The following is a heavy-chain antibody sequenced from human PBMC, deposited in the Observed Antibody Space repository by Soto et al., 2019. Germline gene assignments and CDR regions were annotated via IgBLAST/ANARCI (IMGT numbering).Heavy chain of an antibody. J-gene: IGHJ1*01. D-gene: IGHD3-3*01. V-gene: IGHV3-23*01. CDR2: ISQTGGTS. Sequence: HPWGSLRLSCVTSGFDFKTYAMTWIRHIPGKGLQWVSIISQTGGTSYYVDSVRGRFTISRDNSDNVLFLQMDALRIEDTAMYYCARSLEDYSTNNFYDPWGQGTLFTVSS. CDR1: GFDFKTYA. CDR3: ARSLEDYSTNNFYDP.